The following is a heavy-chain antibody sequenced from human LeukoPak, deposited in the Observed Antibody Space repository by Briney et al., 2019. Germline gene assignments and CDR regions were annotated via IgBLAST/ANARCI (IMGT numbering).Heavy chain of an antibody. Sequence: ASVKVSCKASGYTFTGYYMHWVRQAPGQGLEWMGWINPNSGGTNYAQKFQGRVTMTRATSISTAYMELSRLRSDDTAVYYSARAWQGYSGYDYEPGGGRYWGQGTLVTVSS. CDR3: ARAWQGYSGYDYEPGGGRY. CDR2: INPNSGGT. V-gene: IGHV1-2*02. CDR1: GYTFTGYY. J-gene: IGHJ4*02. D-gene: IGHD5-12*01.